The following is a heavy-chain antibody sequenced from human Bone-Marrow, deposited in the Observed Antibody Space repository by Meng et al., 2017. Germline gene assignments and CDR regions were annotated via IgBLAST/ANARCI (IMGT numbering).Heavy chain of an antibody. CDR1: GFSFSNAW. Sequence: VELVESGGGLVRPGGSLRLSFAASGFSFSNAWMSWVRQAPGRGLEWVARIKSKTDGETPDYAAPVKGRFTISRDDSKNTLYLQMHSLKTEDTAVYYCNWNDFGDYWGQGALVTVSS. CDR3: NWNDFGDY. V-gene: IGHV3-15*01. J-gene: IGHJ4*02. D-gene: IGHD1-1*01. CDR2: IKSKTDGETP.